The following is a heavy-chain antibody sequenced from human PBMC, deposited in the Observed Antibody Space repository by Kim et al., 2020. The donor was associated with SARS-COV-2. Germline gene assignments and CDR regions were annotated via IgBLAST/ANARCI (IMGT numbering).Heavy chain of an antibody. J-gene: IGHJ4*02. CDR1: GDTSSTSG. CDR2: INTKKGDT. CDR3: VRGTWGDINDY. Sequence: ASVKVSCKASGDTSSTSGFSWVRQAPGQGLEWMGWINTKKGDTNYVQKFQDRVTMTTDSSTTAAYMELRRLKFDDTAVYYCVRGTWGDINDYWGQGTLVT. V-gene: IGHV1-18*01. D-gene: IGHD3-16*01.